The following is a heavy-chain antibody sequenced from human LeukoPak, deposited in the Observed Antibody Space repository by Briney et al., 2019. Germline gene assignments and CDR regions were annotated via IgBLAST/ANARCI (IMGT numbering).Heavy chain of an antibody. D-gene: IGHD3-10*01. V-gene: IGHV3-30*03. CDR2: ISYDGSNK. CDR3: VGSNYDLYYFDH. CDR1: GFTFSSYG. Sequence: GGSLRLSCAASGFTFSSYGMHWVRQAPGKGLEWVAVISYDGSNKYYADSVKGRFTISRDNSKNTLYLQMNSLRAEDTAVHYCVGSNYDLYYFDHWGQGTLVTVSS. J-gene: IGHJ4*02.